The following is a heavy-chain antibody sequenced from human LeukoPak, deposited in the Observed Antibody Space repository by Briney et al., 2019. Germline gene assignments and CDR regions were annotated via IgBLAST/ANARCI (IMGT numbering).Heavy chain of an antibody. D-gene: IGHD4-17*01. Sequence: GGSLRLSCAASGFTFSNYGMHWVRQAPGKGLEWVAVISHDGSKNHYADSVKGRFTISRDNSKNTLYLQMNSLRPEDTAVYYCAREDYGDYSWYFDLWGRGTLVTVSS. CDR3: AREDYGDYSWYFDL. CDR1: GFTFSNYG. CDR2: ISHDGSKN. J-gene: IGHJ2*01. V-gene: IGHV3-30*03.